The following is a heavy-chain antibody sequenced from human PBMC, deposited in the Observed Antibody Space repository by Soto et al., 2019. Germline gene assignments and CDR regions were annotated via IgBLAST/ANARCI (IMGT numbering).Heavy chain of an antibody. CDR1: GGSISSSNW. CDR3: ARSINTRQYSYGYPRGDRLDY. J-gene: IGHJ4*02. Sequence: QVQLQESGPGLVKPSGTLSLTCAVSGGSISSSNWWSWVRQPPGKGLEWIGEIYHSGSTNYNPSLKSRVTISVDKSKNQFSLKLSSVPAADTAVYYCARSINTRQYSYGYPRGDRLDYWGQGTLVTVSS. V-gene: IGHV4-4*02. CDR2: IYHSGST. D-gene: IGHD6-6*01.